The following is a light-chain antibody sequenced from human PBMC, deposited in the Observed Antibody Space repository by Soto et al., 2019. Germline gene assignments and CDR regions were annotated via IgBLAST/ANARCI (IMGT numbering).Light chain of an antibody. CDR2: GNS. CDR3: QSYDSSLSGSV. CDR1: SSNIGAGYD. Sequence: QSVLTQPPSVSGAPGQRVTISCTGSSSNIGAGYDVHWYQQLPGTAPKLLIYGNSNRPSGVPDRFSDSKSGTSASLAITGLQAEDEADYYCQSYDSSLSGSVFGGGTKAIVL. V-gene: IGLV1-40*01. J-gene: IGLJ2*01.